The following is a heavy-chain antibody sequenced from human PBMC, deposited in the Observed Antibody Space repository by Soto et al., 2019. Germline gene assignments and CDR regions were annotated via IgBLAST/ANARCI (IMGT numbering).Heavy chain of an antibody. J-gene: IGHJ4*02. CDR1: GFAFNNYG. D-gene: IGHD2-2*01. CDR2: ISKSDYT. CDR3: AREDSIIIPAVSGF. Sequence: XESLRLSCTVSGFAFNNYGINWVRQAPGKGLEWVSSISKSDYTYYSDSVKGRFAISRDNAKSSVSLQMNTLRVEDTAVYYCAREDSIIIPAVSGFWGQGTLVTVSS. V-gene: IGHV3-21*01.